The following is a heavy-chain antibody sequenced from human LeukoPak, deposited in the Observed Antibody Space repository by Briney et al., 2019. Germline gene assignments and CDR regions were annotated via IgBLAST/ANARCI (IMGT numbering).Heavy chain of an antibody. J-gene: IGHJ4*02. CDR3: ARALAAAFDY. CDR2: IYYSGST. CDR1: GGSISSGGYY. Sequence: SETLSLTCTVSGGSISSGGYYWSWIRQHPGKGLEWIGYIYYSGSTYYDPSLKSRVTISVDTSKNQFSLKLSSVTAADTAAYYCARALAAAFDYWGQGTLVTVSS. D-gene: IGHD2-2*01. V-gene: IGHV4-31*03.